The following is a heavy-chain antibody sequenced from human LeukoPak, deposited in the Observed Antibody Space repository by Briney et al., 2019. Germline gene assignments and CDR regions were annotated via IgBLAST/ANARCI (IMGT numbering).Heavy chain of an antibody. CDR1: EFTFSNYK. D-gene: IGHD3-9*01. CDR2: ISSSSSYI. CDR3: AKGPIFRFDY. V-gene: IGHV3-21*04. J-gene: IGHJ4*02. Sequence: PGGSLRLSCAASEFTFSNYKMNWVRQAPGKGLEWVSSISSSSSYIYYADSVKGRFTISRDNAKNSLYLQMNSLRAEDTAVYYCAKGPIFRFDYWGQGTLVTVSS.